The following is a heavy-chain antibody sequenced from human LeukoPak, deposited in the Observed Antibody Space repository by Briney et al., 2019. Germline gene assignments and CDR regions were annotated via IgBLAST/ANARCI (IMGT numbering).Heavy chain of an antibody. V-gene: IGHV3-21*01. J-gene: IGHJ2*01. CDR2: ISSSSSYI. D-gene: IGHD3-22*01. CDR1: GFTFSSYS. Sequence: GGSLRLSCAASGFTFSSYSMNWVRRAPGKGLEWVSSISSSSSYIYYADSVKGRFTISRDNAKNSLYLQMNSLRAEDTAVYYCARSADSSGPYWYFDLWGRGTLVTVSS. CDR3: ARSADSSGPYWYFDL.